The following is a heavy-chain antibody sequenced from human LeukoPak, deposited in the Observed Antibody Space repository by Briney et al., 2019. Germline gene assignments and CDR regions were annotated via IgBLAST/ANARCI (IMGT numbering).Heavy chain of an antibody. CDR1: SGSISSHY. V-gene: IGHV4-59*11. D-gene: IGHD6-19*01. CDR2: IYYSGST. Sequence: PSETLSLTCTVSSGSISSHYWSWIRQPPGKGLEWIEYIYYSGSTNYNPSLKSRVPISVDTSKNQLSLKLSSVTAADTAVYYCASLSSGWYLYFDYWGQGTLVTVSS. J-gene: IGHJ4*02. CDR3: ASLSSGWYLYFDY.